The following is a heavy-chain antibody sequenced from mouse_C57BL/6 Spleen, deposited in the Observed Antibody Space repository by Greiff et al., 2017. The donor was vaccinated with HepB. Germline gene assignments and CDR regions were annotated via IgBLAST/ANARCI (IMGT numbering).Heavy chain of an antibody. CDR1: GYTFTSYW. J-gene: IGHJ2*01. D-gene: IGHD4-1*01. CDR3: ARRSNWDVFDY. V-gene: IGHV1-50*01. Sequence: QVQLQQPGAELVKPGASVKLSCKASGYTFTSYWMQWVKQRPGQGLEWIEEIDPSDSYTNYNQKFKGKATLTVDTSSSTAYMQLSSLTSEDSAVYYCARRSNWDVFDYWGQGTTLTVSS. CDR2: IDPSDSYT.